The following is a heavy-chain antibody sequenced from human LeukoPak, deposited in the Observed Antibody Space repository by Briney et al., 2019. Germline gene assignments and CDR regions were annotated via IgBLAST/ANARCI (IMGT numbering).Heavy chain of an antibody. D-gene: IGHD1-7*01. CDR2: ISSSGSTI. Sequence: HPGGSLKLSRAASGFTFSDYYMSWIRQAPGKGLEWVSYISSSGSTIYYADSVKGRFTISRDNAKNSLYLQMNSLRAEDTAVYYCASGLELRSHPRWGQGTLVTVSS. CDR1: GFTFSDYY. CDR3: ASGLELRSHPR. J-gene: IGHJ4*02. V-gene: IGHV3-11*04.